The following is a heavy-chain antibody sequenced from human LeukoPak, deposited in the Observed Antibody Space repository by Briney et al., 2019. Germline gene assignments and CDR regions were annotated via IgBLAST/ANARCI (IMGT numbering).Heavy chain of an antibody. J-gene: IGHJ5*02. CDR3: ARDVDTSNHMSIFDP. Sequence: GGSLRLSCAASGFTFSSYWMNWARQAPGKGLEWVAGIQYDGSKTYYGDSVKGRFSISRDNSRNTLYLQMSSLRAEDTAVYSCARDVDTSNHMSIFDPWGQGTLVTVSS. D-gene: IGHD2-21*01. V-gene: IGHV3-33*08. CDR2: IQYDGSKT. CDR1: GFTFSSYW.